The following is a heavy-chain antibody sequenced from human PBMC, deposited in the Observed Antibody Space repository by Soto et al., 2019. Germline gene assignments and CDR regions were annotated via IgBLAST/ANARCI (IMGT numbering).Heavy chain of an antibody. V-gene: IGHV1-18*01. D-gene: IGHD6-19*01. CDR1: GYTFTTYG. CDR2: INAYNGNT. Sequence: ASVKVSCKASGYTFTTYGISWVRQAPGQGLEWMGWINAYNGNTNYAQKLQGRVTMTTDTSTSTAYKELRSLRSDDTAVYYCARDPVAGTYFDYWGQGTLVTVSS. CDR3: ARDPVAGTYFDY. J-gene: IGHJ4*02.